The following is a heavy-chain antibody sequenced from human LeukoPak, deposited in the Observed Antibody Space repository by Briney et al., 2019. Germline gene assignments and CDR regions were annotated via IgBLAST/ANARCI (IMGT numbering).Heavy chain of an antibody. CDR2: ISAYNGNT. D-gene: IGHD3-22*01. CDR1: GYTFTSYG. V-gene: IGHV1-18*01. Sequence: ASVKVSCKASGYTFTSYGISWVRQAPGQGLEWMGWISAYNGNTNYAQKLQGRVIMTTDTSTSTAYMELRSLRSDDTAVYYCARDRMAHYYDSSGVDPWGQGTLVTVSS. J-gene: IGHJ5*02. CDR3: ARDRMAHYYDSSGVDP.